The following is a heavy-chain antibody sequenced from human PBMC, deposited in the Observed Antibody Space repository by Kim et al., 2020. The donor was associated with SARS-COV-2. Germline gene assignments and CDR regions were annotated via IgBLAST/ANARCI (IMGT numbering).Heavy chain of an antibody. J-gene: IGHJ4*02. D-gene: IGHD2-2*01. CDR2: IKQDGTDK. V-gene: IGHV3-7*01. CDR3: ARWTSTSYY. Sequence: GGSLRLSCAASGFSLGDYWMNWVRQAPGQGLEWVANIKQDGTDKHYVDSVKGRFTISRDNAKNSLYLQMNSLRAEDTAVYYCARWTSTSYYWGQGTLVTV. CDR1: GFSLGDYW.